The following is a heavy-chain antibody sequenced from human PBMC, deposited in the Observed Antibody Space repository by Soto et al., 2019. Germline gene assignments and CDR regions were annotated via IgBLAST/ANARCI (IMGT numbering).Heavy chain of an antibody. CDR1: GFIFSSHA. CDR3: AKDLPLWSGYSFSENH. CDR2: VGQSGASV. V-gene: IGHV3-23*01. J-gene: IGHJ5*02. Sequence: EVQLLESGGGFVKPGGSLRLSCEGSGFIFSSHAMTWVRQAPGKGLEWVSSVGQSGASVHLPDFLKGRFSSSRDNSKNTVYLELNNLRVDDTAVYYCAKDLPLWSGYSFSENHWGQGTLVTVSS. D-gene: IGHD3-3*01.